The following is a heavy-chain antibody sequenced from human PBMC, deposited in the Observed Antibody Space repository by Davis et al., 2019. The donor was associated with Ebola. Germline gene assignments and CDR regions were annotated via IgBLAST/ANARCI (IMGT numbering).Heavy chain of an antibody. Sequence: SETLSLTCAVYGGSFSGYYWSWIRQPPGKGLEWIGSIYYSGSTNYNPSLKSRVTISVDTSKNQFSLKLSSVTAADTAVYYCARGSRGYAGLDPWGQGTLVTVSS. CDR1: GGSFSGYY. CDR2: IYYSGST. V-gene: IGHV4-34*01. CDR3: ARGSRGYAGLDP. J-gene: IGHJ5*02. D-gene: IGHD6-25*01.